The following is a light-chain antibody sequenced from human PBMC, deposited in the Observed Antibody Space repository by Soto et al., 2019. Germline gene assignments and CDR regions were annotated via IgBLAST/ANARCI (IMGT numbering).Light chain of an antibody. CDR3: QQYYSTPRT. CDR1: QSVLYSSNNNNY. V-gene: IGKV4-1*01. Sequence: DIVMTQSPDSLAVSLGERATINCKSSQSVLYSSNNNNYLAGYQKKPGQPPKLXIYWASTRESGVPDRFSGSGSGTDFTLTISSLQDEDVAVYYCQQYYSTPRTFGQGTKVDIK. J-gene: IGKJ1*01. CDR2: WAS.